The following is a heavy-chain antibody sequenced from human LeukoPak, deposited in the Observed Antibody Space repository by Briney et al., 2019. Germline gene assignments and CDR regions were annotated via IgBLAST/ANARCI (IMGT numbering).Heavy chain of an antibody. CDR2: IDPSDSYT. CDR1: GYNFTSYW. J-gene: IGHJ3*02. V-gene: IGHV5-10-1*01. Sequence: GESLRISCKGSGYNFTSYWISWVRQMPGKGLEWMGRIDPSDSYTNYSPSFQGHVTISADKSISTAYLQWSSLKASDTAMYYCARLTGYSSSWFDAFDIWGQGTMVTVSS. CDR3: ARLTGYSSSWFDAFDI. D-gene: IGHD6-13*01.